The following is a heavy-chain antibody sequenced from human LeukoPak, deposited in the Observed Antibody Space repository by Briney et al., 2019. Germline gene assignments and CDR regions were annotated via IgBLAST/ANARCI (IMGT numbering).Heavy chain of an antibody. Sequence: SVKVSCKASGGAFSSYAISWVRQAPGQGLEWMGRIIPIFGTANYAQKFQGRVTITTDESTSTAYMELSSLRSEDTAVYYCAVMVRGVIRYYYYYMDVWGKGTTVTVSS. J-gene: IGHJ6*03. CDR2: IIPIFGTA. D-gene: IGHD3-10*01. CDR1: GGAFSSYA. V-gene: IGHV1-69*05. CDR3: AVMVRGVIRYYYYYMDV.